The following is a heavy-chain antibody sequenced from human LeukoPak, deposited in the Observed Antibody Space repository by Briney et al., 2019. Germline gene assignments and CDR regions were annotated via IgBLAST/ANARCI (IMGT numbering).Heavy chain of an antibody. CDR3: ARNRGYSYGYVDY. CDR2: IRSKAYGGTT. Sequence: PGGSLRLSXTVSGFTFGDYAMSWIRQAPGKGLEWVGFIRSKAYGGTTEYAASVKGRFTISRDDSKSIAYLQMNSLKTEDTAVYYCARNRGYSYGYVDYWGQGTLVTVSS. CDR1: GFTFGDYA. J-gene: IGHJ4*02. D-gene: IGHD5-18*01. V-gene: IGHV3-49*03.